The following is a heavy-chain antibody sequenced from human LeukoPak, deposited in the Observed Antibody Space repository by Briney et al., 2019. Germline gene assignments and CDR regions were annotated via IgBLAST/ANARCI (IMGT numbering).Heavy chain of an antibody. Sequence: GGSLRLSCAASGFTFSSYWMNWVRQAPGKGLEWVAKINQDGSEKYYVDSVKGRFTISRDNAKNSLYLQMNSLRDEDTAVYYCARGSGSPELRGQGTLVTVSS. CDR1: GFTFSSYW. CDR3: ARGSGSPEL. CDR2: INQDGSEK. D-gene: IGHD3-10*01. J-gene: IGHJ4*02. V-gene: IGHV3-7*04.